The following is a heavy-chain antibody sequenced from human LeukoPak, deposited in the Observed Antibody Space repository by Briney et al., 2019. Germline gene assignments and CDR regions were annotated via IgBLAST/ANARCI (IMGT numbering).Heavy chain of an antibody. J-gene: IGHJ5*02. CDR3: ARDRGEGFDP. CDR1: GFTFSSYA. D-gene: IGHD3-16*01. CDR2: ISGSGGST. Sequence: GGSLRLSCAASGFTFSSYAMSWVRQAPGKGLEWVSVISGSGGSTYYADAVKGRSTIFRDNSKNTLYLQMNSLRAEDTAVYYCARDRGEGFDPWGQGTLVTVSS. V-gene: IGHV3-23*01.